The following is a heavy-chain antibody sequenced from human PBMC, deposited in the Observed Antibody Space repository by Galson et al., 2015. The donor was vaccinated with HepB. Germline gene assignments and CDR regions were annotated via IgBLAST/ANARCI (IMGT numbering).Heavy chain of an antibody. D-gene: IGHD3-22*01. J-gene: IGHJ3*02. V-gene: IGHV3-9*01. Sequence: SLRLSCATSGFTVADFSMHWVRQAPGKGPEWVSGISWKSGSIYYADSVKGRFTISRDDAKNFLYLQMSSLRAEDTALYYCAKGSDRSPPYDAFDIWGQGTMVTVSS. CDR1: GFTVADFS. CDR2: ISWKSGSI. CDR3: AKGSDRSPPYDAFDI.